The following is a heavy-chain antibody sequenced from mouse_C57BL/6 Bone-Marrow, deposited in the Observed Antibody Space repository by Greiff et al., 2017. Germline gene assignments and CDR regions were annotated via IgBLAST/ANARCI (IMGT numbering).Heavy chain of an antibody. Sequence: EVMLVESGGGLVQPGGSLKLSCAASGFTFSDYGMAWVRQAPRKGPAWVAFISNLAYSIYYADTVTGRFTISRENAKNTLYLEMSSLRSEDTAMYYCARRGTTVMDYWGQGTSVTVSS. D-gene: IGHD1-1*01. V-gene: IGHV5-15*01. CDR3: ARRGTTVMDY. CDR2: ISNLAYSI. CDR1: GFTFSDYG. J-gene: IGHJ4*01.